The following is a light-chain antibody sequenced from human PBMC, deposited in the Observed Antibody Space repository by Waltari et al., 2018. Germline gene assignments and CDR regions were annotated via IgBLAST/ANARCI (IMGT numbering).Light chain of an antibody. J-gene: IGLJ3*02. V-gene: IGLV1-40*01. CDR2: GNG. Sequence: QSVLTQPPSVSGAPGQRVTISCTGSRSNIGAPYDVHWYQHLPGAAPKLLMYGNGNRPSGGPDRCSVSKSGASASLAISGLQAEDEAEYYCQSYDNRLSGWVFGGGTKLTVL. CDR3: QSYDNRLSGWV. CDR1: RSNIGAPYD.